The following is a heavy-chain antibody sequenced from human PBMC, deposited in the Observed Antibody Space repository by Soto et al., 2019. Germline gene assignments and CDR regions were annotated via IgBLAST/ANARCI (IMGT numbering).Heavy chain of an antibody. V-gene: IGHV4-34*01. Sequence: QVQLQQWGAGPLRPLETLSLTCGVSGGSFSGYYWAWIRQSPGKGLEWIGEISDRGSINYNPSLKSRVSISLDTSKTHYTLSLRSVTAADTAVYYCARESHDMVTGPPVVLYFDIWGRGTLVTVSS. CDR3: ARESHDMVTGPPVVLYFDI. CDR1: GGSFSGYY. D-gene: IGHD2-21*02. J-gene: IGHJ2*01. CDR2: ISDRGSI.